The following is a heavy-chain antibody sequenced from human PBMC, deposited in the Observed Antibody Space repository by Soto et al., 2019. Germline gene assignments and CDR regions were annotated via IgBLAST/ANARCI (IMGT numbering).Heavy chain of an antibody. CDR3: AKGFENYDILTGYYRTVPYFDY. J-gene: IGHJ4*02. CDR2: ISGSGGST. Sequence: PGGSLRLSCAASGFTFSSYAMSWVRQAPGKGLEWVSAISGSGGSTYYADSVKGRFTISRDNSKNTLYLQMNSLRAEDTAVYYCAKGFENYDILTGYYRTVPYFDYWGQGTLVTVSS. CDR1: GFTFSSYA. V-gene: IGHV3-23*01. D-gene: IGHD3-9*01.